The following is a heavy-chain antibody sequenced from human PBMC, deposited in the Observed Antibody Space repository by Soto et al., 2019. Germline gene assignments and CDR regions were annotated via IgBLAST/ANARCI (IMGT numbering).Heavy chain of an antibody. J-gene: IGHJ4*02. Sequence: QLQLQESGPGLVKPSETLSLTCTVSGGSISSSSYYWGWIRQPPGKGLEWIGSIYYSGSTYYNPSLKSRVTISVNTSKNQFSLKLSSVTAADTAVYYCATPYYYGSGSYYPWWYWGQGTPVTVSS. V-gene: IGHV4-39*01. CDR1: GGSISSSSYY. CDR3: ATPYYYGSGSYYPWWY. D-gene: IGHD3-10*01. CDR2: IYYSGST.